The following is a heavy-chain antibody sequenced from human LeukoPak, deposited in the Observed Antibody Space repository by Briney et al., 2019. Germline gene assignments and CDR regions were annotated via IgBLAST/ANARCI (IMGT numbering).Heavy chain of an antibody. J-gene: IGHJ6*02. CDR1: GFTFSSYG. Sequence: QPGGSLRLSCAASGFTFSSYGMHWVRQAPGKGLEWVAVIWYDGSNKYYADSVKGRFTISRDNSKNTLYLQMNSLRAEDTAVYYCARAERVYDIDGMDVWGQGTTVTVSS. CDR3: ARAERVYDIDGMDV. V-gene: IGHV3-33*08. D-gene: IGHD3-9*01. CDR2: IWYDGSNK.